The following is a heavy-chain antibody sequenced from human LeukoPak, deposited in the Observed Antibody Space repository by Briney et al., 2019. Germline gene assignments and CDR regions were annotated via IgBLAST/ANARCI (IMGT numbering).Heavy chain of an antibody. D-gene: IGHD6-19*01. CDR1: GFTFSSYG. CDR3: AREFSSGWYLDY. J-gene: IGHJ4*02. V-gene: IGHV3-33*08. Sequence: GGSLRLSCAASGFTFSSYGMHWVRQAPGKGLEWVAVIWYDGSNKCYADSVKGRFTISRDNSKNTLYLQMNSLRAEDTAVYYCAREFSSGWYLDYWGQGTLVTVSS. CDR2: IWYDGSNK.